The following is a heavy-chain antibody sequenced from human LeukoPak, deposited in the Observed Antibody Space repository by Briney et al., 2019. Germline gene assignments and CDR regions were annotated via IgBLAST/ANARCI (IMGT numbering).Heavy chain of an antibody. CDR1: GASISSYY. Sequence: PSETLSLTCTVPGASISSYYWSWLRQPPGKGLEWIGFIYYSGSTNYNPSLKSRVVISIDTRKDQVSLNLSSVTAADTAVYYCARDRHRYYYDSSGYSVWGQGTLVTVSS. CDR3: ARDRHRYYYDSSGYSV. D-gene: IGHD3-22*01. J-gene: IGHJ4*02. CDR2: IYYSGST. V-gene: IGHV4-59*12.